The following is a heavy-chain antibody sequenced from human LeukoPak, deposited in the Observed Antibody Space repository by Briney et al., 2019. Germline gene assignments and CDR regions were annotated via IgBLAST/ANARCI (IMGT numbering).Heavy chain of an antibody. CDR1: GDSRSSNSAA. Sequence: SQTLSLTCAISGDSRSSNSAAWNWIRQSPSRRLEWLGRTQYRSRWFNDYAVSVKSRITIDPDTSKNQFSLHLNSVTPEDTAVYYCTKVAAGGGYYGMDVWGKGTTVTVSS. V-gene: IGHV6-1*01. D-gene: IGHD6-25*01. CDR3: TKVAAGGGYYGMDV. J-gene: IGHJ6*04. CDR2: TQYRSRWFN.